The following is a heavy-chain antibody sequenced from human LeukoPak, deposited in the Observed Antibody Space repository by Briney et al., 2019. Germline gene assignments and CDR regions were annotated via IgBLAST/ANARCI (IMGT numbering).Heavy chain of an antibody. J-gene: IGHJ6*02. CDR2: INPSGGST. D-gene: IGHD6-6*01. CDR1: GYTFTSYY. V-gene: IGHV1-46*01. Sequence: ASVKVSCKASGYTFTSYYMHWVRQAPGQGLEWMGTINPSGGSTSYAQKFQGRVTMTRDTSTSTVYMELSSLRSEDTAVYYCAREVYSSWHYYYGMDVWGQGTTVTVSS. CDR3: AREVYSSWHYYYGMDV.